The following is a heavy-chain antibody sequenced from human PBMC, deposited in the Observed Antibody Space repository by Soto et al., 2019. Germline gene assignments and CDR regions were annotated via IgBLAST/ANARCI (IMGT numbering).Heavy chain of an antibody. CDR3: ATTGGSGSYYNPTSDY. CDR2: FDPEDGET. V-gene: IGHV1-24*01. CDR1: GYTLTELS. Sequence: ASVKVSCKVSGYTLTELSMHWVRQAPGKGLEWMGGFDPEDGETIYAQKFQGRVTMTEDTSTDTAYMELSSLRSEDTAVYYCATTGGSGSYYNPTSDYWGQGTLVTVSS. D-gene: IGHD3-10*01. J-gene: IGHJ4*02.